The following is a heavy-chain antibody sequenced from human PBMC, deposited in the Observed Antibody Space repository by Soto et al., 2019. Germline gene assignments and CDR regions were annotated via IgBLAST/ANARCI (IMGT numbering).Heavy chain of an antibody. V-gene: IGHV1-2*02. CDR3: VRVRYRNVIHA. CDR2: IDPRNGGT. J-gene: IGHJ4*02. Sequence: QEQLVQSESDVKKPGASVTVSCKASGYTFSDYYIHWVRQAPGQGLEWMGWIDPRNGGTKYAQKFQDRFSMTTDTSTSTASMELRRLRSDDTAVFFCVRVRYRNVIHAWGQGTLVTVSS. D-gene: IGHD2-2*01. CDR1: GYTFSDYY.